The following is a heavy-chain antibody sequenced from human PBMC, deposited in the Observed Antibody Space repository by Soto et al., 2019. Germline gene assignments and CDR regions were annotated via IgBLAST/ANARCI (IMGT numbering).Heavy chain of an antibody. CDR1: GFTFSSYD. D-gene: IGHD3-3*01. CDR2: ISGSGNTI. CDR3: AFSTFGVFYASFEY. Sequence: GGSLRLSCAASGFTFSSYDMSWVRQAPGKGLEWVSGISGSGNTIYYADSVKGRFTISRDNSKNTLYLQMNSLRAEDTAIYYCAFSTFGVFYASFEYWGHGTLVTVSS. J-gene: IGHJ4*01. V-gene: IGHV3-23*01.